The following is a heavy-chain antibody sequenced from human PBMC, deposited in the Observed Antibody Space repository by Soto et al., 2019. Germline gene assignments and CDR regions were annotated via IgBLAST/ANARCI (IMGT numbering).Heavy chain of an antibody. D-gene: IGHD3-10*01. CDR1: GDTFNFYS. CDR2: VNPILSMS. CDR3: ATSYGSGYRAFDF. V-gene: IGHV1-69*04. J-gene: IGHJ4*02. Sequence: QVQLVQSGAEVKRPGSSVKVSCKASGDTFNFYSINWVRQAPGLGLEWMGRVNPILSMSNYAQRFQGRVTMTAHKSTSTAYMELRRLRSEDTAIYYCATSYGSGYRAFDFWGQGALVTVSS.